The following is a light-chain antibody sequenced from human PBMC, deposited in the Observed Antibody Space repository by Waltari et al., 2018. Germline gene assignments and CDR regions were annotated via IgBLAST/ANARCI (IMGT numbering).Light chain of an antibody. CDR3: QQYGSSHPFT. V-gene: IGKV3-20*01. CDR1: QTVTSAY. Sequence: EIVLTQSPGTLSLSPGERATLSCRASQTVTSAYLAWYQQKPGQAPRLLIYGSSSRATGIPDRVSGSGSATDFTLTISRLEPEDFAMYFCQQYGSSHPFTFGQGTKLEIK. CDR2: GSS. J-gene: IGKJ2*01.